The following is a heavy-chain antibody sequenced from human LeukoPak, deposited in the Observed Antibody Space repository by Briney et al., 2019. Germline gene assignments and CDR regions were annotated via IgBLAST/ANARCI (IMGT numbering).Heavy chain of an antibody. CDR3: ARDKQWLAEPN. J-gene: IGHJ4*02. Sequence: GGSLRLSCAASGFTFSSYEMNWVRQAPGKGPEWVSYISSSGSTIYYAYSVKGRFTISRDNAKNSLYLQMNSLRAEDTAVYYCARDKQWLAEPNWGQGTLVTVSS. CDR2: ISSSGSTI. CDR1: GFTFSSYE. V-gene: IGHV3-48*03. D-gene: IGHD6-19*01.